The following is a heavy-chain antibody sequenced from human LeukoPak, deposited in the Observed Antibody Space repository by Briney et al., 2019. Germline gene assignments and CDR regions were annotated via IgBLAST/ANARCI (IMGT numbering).Heavy chain of an antibody. CDR3: ARLGYSGYAYYMDV. CDR1: GYSISSGYY. Sequence: TASETLSLTCAVSGYSISSGYYWGWIRQPPGKGLEWIGSIYQSGSTYYNPSLTSQVTISVDTSTNPFSLKLSSVTAADTAVYYCARLGYSGYAYYMDVWGKGTTVTVSS. J-gene: IGHJ6*03. V-gene: IGHV4-38-2*01. CDR2: IYQSGST. D-gene: IGHD5-12*01.